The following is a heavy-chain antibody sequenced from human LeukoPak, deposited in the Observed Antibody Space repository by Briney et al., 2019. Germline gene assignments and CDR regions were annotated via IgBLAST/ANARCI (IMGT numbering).Heavy chain of an antibody. CDR2: ISSSSSYI. Sequence: GGSLRLSCAASGFTFSSYSMNWVRQAPGKGLEWVSSISSSSSYIYYADSVKGRFTISRDNAKNSLYLQMNSLRAEDTAVYYCARELGLRFLEWSPSSYGMDVWGQGTTATVSS. J-gene: IGHJ6*02. V-gene: IGHV3-21*01. D-gene: IGHD3-3*01. CDR3: ARELGLRFLEWSPSSYGMDV. CDR1: GFTFSSYS.